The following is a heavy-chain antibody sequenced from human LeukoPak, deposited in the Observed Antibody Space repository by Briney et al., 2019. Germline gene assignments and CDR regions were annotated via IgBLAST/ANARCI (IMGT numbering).Heavy chain of an antibody. J-gene: IGHJ4*02. V-gene: IGHV4-39*01. CDR2: IYYSGST. Sequence: PSETLSLTCTVSGGSISSSSCYWGWIRQPPGKGLEWIGSIYYSGSTYYNPSLKSRVTISVDTSKNQFSLKLSSVTAADTAVYYCARHPQSYYFDYWGQGTLVTVSS. CDR1: GGSISSSSCY. CDR3: ARHPQSYYFDY. D-gene: IGHD3-16*02.